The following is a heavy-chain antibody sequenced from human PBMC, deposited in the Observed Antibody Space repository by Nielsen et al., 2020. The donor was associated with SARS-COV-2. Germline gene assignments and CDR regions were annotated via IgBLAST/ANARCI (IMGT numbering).Heavy chain of an antibody. D-gene: IGHD6-13*01. J-gene: IGHJ4*02. CDR3: ARDIGIAAAGTGNY. CDR2: IWYDGSNK. V-gene: IGHV3-33*08. Sequence: GESLKISCAASGFTFSSYWMSWVRQAPGKGLEWVAVIWYDGSNKYYADSVKGRFTISRDNSKNTLYLQMNSLRAEDTAVYYCARDIGIAAAGTGNYWGQGTLVTVSS. CDR1: GFTFSSYW.